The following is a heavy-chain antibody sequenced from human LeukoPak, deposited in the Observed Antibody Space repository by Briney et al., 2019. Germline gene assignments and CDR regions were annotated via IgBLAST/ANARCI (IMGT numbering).Heavy chain of an antibody. CDR2: INPNSGGT. CDR1: GYTFTGYY. CDR3: ARIGISARGTNFHH. J-gene: IGHJ1*01. Sequence: GASVKVSCKASGYTFTGYYMHWVRQAPGQGLEWMGWINPNSGGTNYAQKFQGRVTMTRDTSISTAYTELSRLRSDDTALYYCARIGISARGTNFHHWGQGTLVTVSS. V-gene: IGHV1-2*02. D-gene: IGHD6-13*01.